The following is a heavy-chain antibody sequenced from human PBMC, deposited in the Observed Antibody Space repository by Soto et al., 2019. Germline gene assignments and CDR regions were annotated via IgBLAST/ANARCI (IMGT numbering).Heavy chain of an antibody. CDR1: GFTFSSYS. V-gene: IGHV3-48*02. D-gene: IGHD4-17*01. J-gene: IGHJ4*02. Sequence: PGGSLRLSCAASGFTFSSYSMNWVRQAPGKGLEWVSYISSSSSTIYYADSVKGRFTISRDNAKNSLYLQMNSLRDEDTAVYYCARLPELLFRDYGIDYWGQGTLVTVSS. CDR3: ARLPELLFRDYGIDY. CDR2: ISSSSSTI.